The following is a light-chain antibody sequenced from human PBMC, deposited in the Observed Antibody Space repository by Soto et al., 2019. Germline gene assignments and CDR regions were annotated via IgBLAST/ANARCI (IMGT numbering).Light chain of an antibody. CDR3: QHYNSYSEA. V-gene: IGKV1-5*01. CDR2: DAS. Sequence: DIQMTQSPSTLSASVGDRVTITCRASQSISSWLAWYQQKPGKAPKLLIYDASSLESGVPSRFSGGGSGPDFTLTISSLQPEDFATYYCQHYNSYSEAFGQGTKVDIK. CDR1: QSISSW. J-gene: IGKJ1*01.